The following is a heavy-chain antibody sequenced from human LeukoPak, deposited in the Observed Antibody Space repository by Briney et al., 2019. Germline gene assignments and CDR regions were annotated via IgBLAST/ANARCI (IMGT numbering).Heavy chain of an antibody. CDR3: AREGEEYSSSPSRGNWFDP. J-gene: IGHJ5*02. CDR1: GYTFTGYY. V-gene: IGHV1-46*01. D-gene: IGHD6-6*01. CDR2: INPSGGST. Sequence: ASVKVSCKASGYTFTGYYMHWVRQAPGQGLEWMGIINPSGGSTSYAQKFQGRVTMTRDTSTSTVYMELSSLRSEDTAVYYCAREGEEYSSSPSRGNWFDPWGQGTLVTVSS.